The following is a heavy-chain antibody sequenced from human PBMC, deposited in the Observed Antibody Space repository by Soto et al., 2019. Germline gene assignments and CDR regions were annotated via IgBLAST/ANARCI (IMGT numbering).Heavy chain of an antibody. Sequence: NPSETLSLTCTVSGGSVSSSSYYWGWVRQPPGKGLEWIGSVYYSGSTYYNPSLKSRVTISVDKSKNQFSLKLRSVSAADTAVYYCAREMTGYYGGYYYYMDVWGKGTTVTVSS. D-gene: IGHD3-9*01. CDR3: AREMTGYYGGYYYYMDV. J-gene: IGHJ6*03. V-gene: IGHV4-39*02. CDR2: VYYSGST. CDR1: GGSVSSSSYY.